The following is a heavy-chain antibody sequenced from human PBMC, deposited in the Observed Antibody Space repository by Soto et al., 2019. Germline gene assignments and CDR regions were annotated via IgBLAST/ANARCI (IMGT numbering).Heavy chain of an antibody. Sequence: PGGSLRLSCAASGFTFSSYAMHWVRQAPGKGLEWVAVISYDGSNKYYADSVKGRFTISRDNSKNTLYLQMNSLRAEDTAVYYCARDQVGTYYYYYYGMDVWGQGTTVNVSS. CDR3: ARDQVGTYYYYYYGMDV. CDR1: GFTFSSYA. D-gene: IGHD2-21*02. V-gene: IGHV3-30-3*01. J-gene: IGHJ6*02. CDR2: ISYDGSNK.